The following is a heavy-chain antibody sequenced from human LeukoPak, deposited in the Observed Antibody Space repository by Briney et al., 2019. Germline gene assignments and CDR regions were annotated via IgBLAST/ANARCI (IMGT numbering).Heavy chain of an antibody. CDR1: GYSFTSYW. Sequence: GESLKISCKTSGYSFTSYWITWVRQMPGKGLEWMGIIYPGDSDTTYSPSFQGQVTISADKSINTAYLQWSSLKPSDTAMYYCARRDYGGKHFDYWGQGTLVTVSS. J-gene: IGHJ4*02. D-gene: IGHD4-23*01. CDR2: IYPGDSDT. CDR3: ARRDYGGKHFDY. V-gene: IGHV5-51*01.